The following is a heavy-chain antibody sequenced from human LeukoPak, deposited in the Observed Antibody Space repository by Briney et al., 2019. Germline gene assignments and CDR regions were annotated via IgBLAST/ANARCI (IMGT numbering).Heavy chain of an antibody. V-gene: IGHV3-53*01. CDR1: GFTVSSNY. CDR3: ARDTGSSGWHNFDY. Sequence: GGSLRLSCAASGFTVSSNYMSWVRQAPGKGLEWVPVIYSGGSTYYADSVKGRFTISRDNSKNTLYLQMNSLRAEDTAVYYCARDTGSSGWHNFDYWGQGTLVTVSS. CDR2: IYSGGST. J-gene: IGHJ4*02. D-gene: IGHD6-19*01.